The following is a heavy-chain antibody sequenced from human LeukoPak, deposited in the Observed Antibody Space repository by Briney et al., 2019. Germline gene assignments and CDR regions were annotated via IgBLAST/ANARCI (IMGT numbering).Heavy chain of an antibody. CDR1: GGSISSSSYY. Sequence: SETLSLTCTVSGGSISSSSYYWGWIRQPPGKGLGWIGSIYYSGSTYYNPSLKSRVTISVDTSKNQFSLKLSSVTAADTAMYYCARAYYYYYMDVWGKGTTVTVSS. CDR3: ARAYYYYYMDV. J-gene: IGHJ6*03. V-gene: IGHV4-39*01. CDR2: IYYSGST.